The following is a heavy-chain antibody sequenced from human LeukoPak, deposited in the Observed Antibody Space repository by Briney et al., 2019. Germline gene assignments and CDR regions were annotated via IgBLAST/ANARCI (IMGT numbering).Heavy chain of an antibody. V-gene: IGHV4-4*07. CDR3: AREGGFYRPLDY. J-gene: IGHJ4*02. Sequence: SETLSLTCTVSGGSINSYYWSWVRQPPGKGLEWIGEVHLDGRTNYNPSLTGRLTPSVDLYENHISLKLTSVTAADTAVYYCAREGGFYRPLDYLGQGTLVTVSS. D-gene: IGHD3-3*01. CDR2: VHLDGRT. CDR1: GGSINSYY.